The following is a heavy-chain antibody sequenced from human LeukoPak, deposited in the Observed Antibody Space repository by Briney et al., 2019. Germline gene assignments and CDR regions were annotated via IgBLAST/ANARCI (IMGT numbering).Heavy chain of an antibody. Sequence: PSETLSLTCTVSGGSVSSGSYYGSWIRQPPGKGPEWIGYIYYSGSTNYNPSLKSRVTISVDTSKNQFSLKLSSVTAADTAVYYCARISSHYYGSGSYPGFDYWGQGTLVTVSS. V-gene: IGHV4-61*01. D-gene: IGHD3-10*01. CDR2: IYYSGST. CDR3: ARISSHYYGSGSYPGFDY. J-gene: IGHJ4*02. CDR1: GGSVSSGSYY.